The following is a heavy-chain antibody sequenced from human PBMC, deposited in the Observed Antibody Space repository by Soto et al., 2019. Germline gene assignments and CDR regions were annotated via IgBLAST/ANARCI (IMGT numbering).Heavy chain of an antibody. CDR1: GGSFSPNY. Sequence: PSETLSLTCTVSGGSFSPNYWAWIRQPPGKGLEWIGYIYYAGTTSYNPSLKSRVTISVDTSKNQFSLKLSSVTAADTAVYYCARRYGRNFDYWGQGTLVTVSS. D-gene: IGHD1-20*01. CDR3: ARRYGRNFDY. J-gene: IGHJ4*02. V-gene: IGHV4-59*01. CDR2: IYYAGTT.